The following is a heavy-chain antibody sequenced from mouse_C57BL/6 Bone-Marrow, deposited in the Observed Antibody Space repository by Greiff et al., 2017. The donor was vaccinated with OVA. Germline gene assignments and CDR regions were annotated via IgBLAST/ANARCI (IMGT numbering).Heavy chain of an antibody. CDR2: IFPGSGST. D-gene: IGHD2-3*01. J-gene: IGHJ4*01. Sequence: VQLQQSGPELVKPGASVQISCKASGYTFTDYYINWVKQRPGQGLEWIGWIFPGSGSTYYNEKFKGKATLTVDKSSSTAYMLLSSLTSEDSAVYFCARDGYYVLYYYAMDYWGQGTSVTVSS. CDR1: GYTFTDYY. CDR3: ARDGYYVLYYYAMDY. V-gene: IGHV1-75*01.